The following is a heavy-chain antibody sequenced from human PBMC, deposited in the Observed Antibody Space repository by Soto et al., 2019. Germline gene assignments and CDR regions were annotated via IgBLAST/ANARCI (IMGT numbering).Heavy chain of an antibody. CDR3: ARDPPSLLRYFDWLSNSYYYYYMDV. D-gene: IGHD3-9*01. V-gene: IGHV1-18*01. Sequence: ASVKVSCKASGYTFTSYGISWVRQAPGQGLEWMGWISAYNGNTNYAQKLQGRVTMTTDTSTSTAYMELRSLRSDDTAVYYCARDPPSLLRYFDWLSNSYYYYYMDVWGKGTTVTVSS. J-gene: IGHJ6*03. CDR1: GYTFTSYG. CDR2: ISAYNGNT.